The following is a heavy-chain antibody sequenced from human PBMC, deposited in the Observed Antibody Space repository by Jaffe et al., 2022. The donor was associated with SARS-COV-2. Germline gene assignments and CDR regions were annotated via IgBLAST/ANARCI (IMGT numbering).Heavy chain of an antibody. CDR3: ARDASPSSSSWYYFDY. CDR2: IKQDGSER. D-gene: IGHD6-13*01. CDR1: GFTFSSYW. J-gene: IGHJ4*02. Sequence: EVQLVETGGGLVQPGGSLRLSCAASGFTFSSYWMNWVRQAPGKGLEWVANIKQDGSERYYVDSVKGRFTISRDNAKNSLHLQMNSLRAEDTAVYYCARDASPSSSSWYYFDYWGQGTLVTVSS. V-gene: IGHV3-7*01.